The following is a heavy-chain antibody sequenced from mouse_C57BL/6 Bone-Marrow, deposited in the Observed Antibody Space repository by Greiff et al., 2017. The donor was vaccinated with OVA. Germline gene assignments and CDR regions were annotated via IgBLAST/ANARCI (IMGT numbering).Heavy chain of an antibody. CDR2: IYPRSGNT. J-gene: IGHJ4*01. CDR3: ARERSYAMDY. D-gene: IGHD1-1*01. CDR1: GYTFTSYG. Sequence: VKLQESGAELARPGASVKLSCKASGYTFTSYGISWVKQRTGQGLEWIGEIYPRSGNTYYNEKFKGKATLTADKSSSTAYMELRSLTSEDSAVYFCARERSYAMDYWGQGTSVTVSS. V-gene: IGHV1-81*01.